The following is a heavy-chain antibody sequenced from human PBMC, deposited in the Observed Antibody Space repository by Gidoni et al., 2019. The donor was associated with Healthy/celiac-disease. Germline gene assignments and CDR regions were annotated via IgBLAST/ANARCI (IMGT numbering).Heavy chain of an antibody. D-gene: IGHD3-16*01. CDR2: IKQDGSEK. Sequence: EVQLVESGGGLVQPGGSLRLSCAASGFTFSSYWLSWVRQAPGKGLEWVANIKQDGSEKYYVDSVKGRFTISRDNAKNSLYLQMNSLRAEDTAVYYCARDRASVGSNAKHYYYYYGMDVWGQGTTVTVSS. CDR3: ARDRASVGSNAKHYYYYYGMDV. J-gene: IGHJ6*02. V-gene: IGHV3-7*01. CDR1: GFTFSSYW.